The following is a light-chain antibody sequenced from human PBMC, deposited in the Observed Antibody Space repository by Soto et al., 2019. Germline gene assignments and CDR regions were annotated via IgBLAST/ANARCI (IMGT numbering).Light chain of an antibody. V-gene: IGLV4-69*01. CDR2: LNSDGSH. J-gene: IGLJ3*02. CDR3: QTWGTGIRV. CDR1: SGHSSYA. Sequence: QSVLTQSPSASASLGASVKLTCTLSSGHSSYAIAWHQQQPEKGPRYLMKLNSDGSHSKGDRIPDRFSGSSSGAERYLTISSLQSEDEADYYCQTWGTGIRVFGGGTKLTVL.